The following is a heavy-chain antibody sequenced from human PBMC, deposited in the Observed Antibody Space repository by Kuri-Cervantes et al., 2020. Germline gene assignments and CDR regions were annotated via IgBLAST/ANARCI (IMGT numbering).Heavy chain of an antibody. CDR1: GFTFSSYS. CDR2: ISYDGSNK. Sequence: GGSLRLSCAASGFTFSSYSMNWVRQAPGKGLEWVAVISYDGSNKYYADSVKGRFTISRDNSKNTLYLQMNSLRAEDTAVYYCAKGTASGNFDLWGRGTLVTVSS. D-gene: IGHD1-26*01. V-gene: IGHV3-30*18. J-gene: IGHJ2*01. CDR3: AKGTASGNFDL.